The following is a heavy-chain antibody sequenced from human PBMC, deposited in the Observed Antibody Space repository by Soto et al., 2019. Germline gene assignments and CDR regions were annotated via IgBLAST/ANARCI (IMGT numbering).Heavy chain of an antibody. CDR2: ISSSSSYI. CDR1: GFTFSSYS. CDR3: ARALWTGSPTSPLWY. D-gene: IGHD2-21*01. Sequence: PGGSLRLSCAASGFTFSSYSMNWVRRAPGEGLEWVSSISSSSSYIYYADSVKGRFTISRDNAKNSLYLQMNSLRAEDTAVYYCARALWTGSPTSPLWYWGQGTLVTVSS. J-gene: IGHJ4*02. V-gene: IGHV3-21*03.